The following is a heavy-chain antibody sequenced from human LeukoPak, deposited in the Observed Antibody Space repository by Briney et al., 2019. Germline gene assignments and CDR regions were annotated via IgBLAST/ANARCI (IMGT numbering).Heavy chain of an antibody. D-gene: IGHD5-12*01. J-gene: IGHJ4*02. CDR2: INSDGSGT. V-gene: IGHV3-74*01. Sequence: PGGSLRLSCAASGFTFSSYWMHWVRQAPGKGLVWVSRINSDGSGTSYADSVKGRFTISRDNAKNSLYLQMNSLRAEDTAVYYCARGWISDSFDYWGQGTLVTVSS. CDR3: ARGWISDSFDY. CDR1: GFTFSSYW.